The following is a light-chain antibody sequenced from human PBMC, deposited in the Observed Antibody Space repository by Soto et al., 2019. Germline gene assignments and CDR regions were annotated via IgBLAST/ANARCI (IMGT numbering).Light chain of an antibody. V-gene: IGKV2-28*01. CDR3: TQPLQTPRT. Sequence: DIVMTQSPLSLPVTPGEPASISCRSSQSLLHSNGYNYLDWYLQKPGQSPQLPIYLGSNRASGVPDRFRGSGSGTDFTLKISRVEAEDVGVYSCTQPLQTPRTFGTGTKVDIK. J-gene: IGKJ3*01. CDR2: LGS. CDR1: QSLLHSNGYNY.